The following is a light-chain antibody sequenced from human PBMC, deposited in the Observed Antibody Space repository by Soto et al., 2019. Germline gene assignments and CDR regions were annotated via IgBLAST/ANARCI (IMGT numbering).Light chain of an antibody. V-gene: IGLV2-14*01. CDR1: SSDVGGYNY. J-gene: IGLJ1*01. CDR3: STYSTSSTLDYV. Sequence: QSALTQPASVSGSPGQSITISCTGTSSDVGGYNYVSWYQQHPGKAPKLMIYEVSNRPSGVSNRFSGSKSGNMASLTISGRQAEDEADYYCSTYSTSSTLDYVFGTGTKLTVL. CDR2: EVS.